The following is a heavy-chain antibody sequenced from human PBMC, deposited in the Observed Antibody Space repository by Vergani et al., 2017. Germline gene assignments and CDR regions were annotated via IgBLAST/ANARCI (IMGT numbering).Heavy chain of an antibody. CDR3: AKDQFFEWELLAQFDY. CDR2: IYSGGST. D-gene: IGHD1-26*01. Sequence: EVQLVESGGGLVQPGGSLRLSCAASGFTVSSNYMSWVRQAPGKGLEWVSVIYSGGSTYYADSGKGRFTISRHNSKNTLYLQMNSLRAEDTAVYYCAKDQFFEWELLAQFDYWGQGTLVTVSS. CDR1: GFTVSSNY. J-gene: IGHJ4*02. V-gene: IGHV3-53*04.